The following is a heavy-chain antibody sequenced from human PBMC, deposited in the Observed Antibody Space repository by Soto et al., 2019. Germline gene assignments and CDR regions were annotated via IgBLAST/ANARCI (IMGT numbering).Heavy chain of an antibody. CDR3: VTGDHLVR. V-gene: IGHV1-2*02. CDR1: GYTFTVYY. Sequence: ASVKVSCKTSGYTFTVYYLNCVRQSPGRGLEWVGCINPKTGDTNNAQKFQGRVTMTTDTSISTGYMELSGLKSDDTAVYYCVTGDHLVRWGQGTRVTVS. CDR2: INPKTGDT. D-gene: IGHD6-6*01. J-gene: IGHJ4*02.